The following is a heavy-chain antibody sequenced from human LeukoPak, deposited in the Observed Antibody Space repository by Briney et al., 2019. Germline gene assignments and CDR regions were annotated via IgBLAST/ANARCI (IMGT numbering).Heavy chain of an antibody. D-gene: IGHD4-17*01. V-gene: IGHV3-15*01. Sequence: GGSLRLSCAASGFTFSNAWMSWVRQAPGKGLEWVGRIKSKTDGWTTDYAAPVKGRFTISRDDSKNTLYLQMNSLKTEDTAVYYCTTGGVTTVTTGDYWGQGTLVTVSS. J-gene: IGHJ4*02. CDR1: GFTFSNAW. CDR2: IKSKTDGWTT. CDR3: TTGGVTTVTTGDY.